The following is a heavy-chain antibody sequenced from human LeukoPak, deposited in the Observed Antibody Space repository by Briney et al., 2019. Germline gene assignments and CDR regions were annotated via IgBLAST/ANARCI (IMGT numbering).Heavy chain of an antibody. Sequence: GGSLRLSCAAPGFTVSSNYMSWVRQAPGKGLEWVSVIYSGGSTYYADSVKGRFTISRDNAKNSLYLQMNSLRAEDTAVYYCARANYGDYAAGYFDYWGQGTLVTVSS. D-gene: IGHD4-17*01. V-gene: IGHV3-66*01. CDR2: IYSGGST. CDR1: GFTVSSNY. CDR3: ARANYGDYAAGYFDY. J-gene: IGHJ4*02.